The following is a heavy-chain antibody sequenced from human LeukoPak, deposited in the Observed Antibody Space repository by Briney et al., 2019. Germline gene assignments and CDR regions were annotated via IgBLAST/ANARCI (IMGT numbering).Heavy chain of an antibody. V-gene: IGHV3-7*01. CDR3: ARYVRGSYFYMDV. J-gene: IGHJ6*03. Sequence: GGSLRLSCAASGFTFSSYFMSWVRQAPGKGLEWVANIKQDGSDKYYMDSVKGRFTISRDNAKISLYLLMNSLRAEDTAVYYCARYVRGSYFYMDVWGQGTTVTVSS. D-gene: IGHD3-10*01. CDR1: GFTFSSYF. CDR2: IKQDGSDK.